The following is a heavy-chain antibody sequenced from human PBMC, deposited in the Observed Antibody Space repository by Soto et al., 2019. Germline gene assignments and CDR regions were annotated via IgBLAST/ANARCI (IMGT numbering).Heavy chain of an antibody. V-gene: IGHV3-66*01. J-gene: IGHJ6*03. CDR2: IYSGGST. CDR1: GFTVSSKY. CDR3: SRSKKVYYYYVDV. Sequence: PGGSLRLSCAASGFTVSSKYMSWVRQAPGKGLEWVSVIYSGGSTYYADSVKGRFTISRDNSKNTLYLQMNSLRAEYTAVYYCSRSKKVYYYYVDVWGKGTTVTVSS.